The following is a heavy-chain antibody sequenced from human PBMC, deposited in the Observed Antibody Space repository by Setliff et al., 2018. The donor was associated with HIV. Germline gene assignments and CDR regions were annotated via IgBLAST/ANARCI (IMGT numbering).Heavy chain of an antibody. Sequence: SVKVSCKASGGTFRSYSINWVRQAPGQGLEWMGTIIPFIDATNYAQSFQGRLTITADESSNTAYMELSSLRLHDTAVYYCAKAAVEMTTIAFGGPPGYWGQGTLVTVSS. CDR1: GGTFRSYS. CDR3: AKAAVEMTTIAFGGPPGY. D-gene: IGHD3-16*01. V-gene: IGHV1-69*11. CDR2: IIPFIDAT. J-gene: IGHJ4*02.